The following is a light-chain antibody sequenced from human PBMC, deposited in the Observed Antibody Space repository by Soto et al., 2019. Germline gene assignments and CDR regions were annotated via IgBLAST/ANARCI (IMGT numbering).Light chain of an antibody. CDR3: SSYAGSNTRYL. CDR1: SSDVGSYNY. J-gene: IGLJ1*01. Sequence: SALTQPPSASVSPGQSVTISCTRASSDVGSYNYVSWYQQHPGKAPKVIIYEVTKRPSGVPDRFSGSKSGNTASLTVSGLQAEDEADYYCSSYAGSNTRYLFGSGTKVTVL. V-gene: IGLV2-8*01. CDR2: EVT.